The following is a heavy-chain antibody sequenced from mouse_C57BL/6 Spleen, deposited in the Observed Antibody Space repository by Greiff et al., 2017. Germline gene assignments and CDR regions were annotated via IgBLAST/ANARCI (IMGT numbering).Heavy chain of an antibody. CDR2: ISSGSSTI. V-gene: IGHV5-17*01. J-gene: IGHJ4*01. Sequence: EVQLQQSGGGLVKPGGSLKLPCAASGFTFSDYGMHWVRQAPEKGLEWVAYISSGSSTIYYADTVKGRFTISRDNAKNTLFLQMTSLRSEDTAMYYCARMDYWGQGTSVTVSS. CDR1: GFTFSDYG. CDR3: ARMDY.